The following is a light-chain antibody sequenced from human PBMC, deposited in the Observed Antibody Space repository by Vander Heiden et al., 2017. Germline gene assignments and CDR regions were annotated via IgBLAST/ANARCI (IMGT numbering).Light chain of an antibody. CDR2: KAS. CDR3: QQYNSYSQT. J-gene: IGKJ1*01. V-gene: IGKV1-5*03. Sequence: DIQTTQSPSTLSASVGDRVTITCRASQSISSWLAWYQQKPGKAPKLLIYKASSLESGVPSRFSGSGSGTEFTLTISILQPDDFATYYCQQYNSYSQTFGQGTKVEIK. CDR1: QSISSW.